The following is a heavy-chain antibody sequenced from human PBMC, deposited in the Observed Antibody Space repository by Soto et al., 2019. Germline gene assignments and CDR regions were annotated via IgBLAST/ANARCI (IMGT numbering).Heavy chain of an antibody. CDR1: GYTFTGCY. CDR3: ATQGAPIFNCSSTSCPQTPYLQH. CDR2: INPNSGGT. Sequence: GAAVKVSCKACGYTFTGCYMHWVRQAPGQGLEWMGWINPNSGGTNYAQKFQGWVAMTRDTSISTAYMELSRLRSDDTAVYYCATQGAPIFNCSSTSCPQTPYLQHWGQGTLVTVSS. J-gene: IGHJ1*01. V-gene: IGHV1-2*04. D-gene: IGHD2-2*01.